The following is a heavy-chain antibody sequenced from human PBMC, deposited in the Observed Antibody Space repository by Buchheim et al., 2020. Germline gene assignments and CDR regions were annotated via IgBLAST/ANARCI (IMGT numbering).Heavy chain of an antibody. V-gene: IGHV3-48*01. J-gene: IGHJ2*01. CDR1: GFTFSSYS. CDR2: ISSSTNTI. D-gene: IGHD1-26*01. CDR3: AKDTKVGATHYFWYFDL. Sequence: EVQLVESGGGLVQPGGSLRLSCAASGFTFSSYSMNWVRQAPGKGLEWVSYISSSTNTINYADSVKGRFTISRDNAKNSLYLQMNSLRAEDTAVYYCAKDTKVGATHYFWYFDLWGRGTL.